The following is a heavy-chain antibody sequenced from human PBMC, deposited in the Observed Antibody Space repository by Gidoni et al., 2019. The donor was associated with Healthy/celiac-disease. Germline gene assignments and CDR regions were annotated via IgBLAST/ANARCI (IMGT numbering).Heavy chain of an antibody. J-gene: IGHJ5*02. CDR1: GFTFSSYG. D-gene: IGHD3-9*01. CDR3: ARDGLRYFDSGYNWFDP. V-gene: IGHV3-33*01. Sequence: QVQLVESGGGVVQPGRSLRLSCAASGFTFSSYGMHWVRQAPGKGLEWVAVVWYGGSNKYYADSVKGRFTISRDNSKNTLYLQMNSLRAEDTAVYYCARDGLRYFDSGYNWFDPWGQGTLVTVSS. CDR2: VWYGGSNK.